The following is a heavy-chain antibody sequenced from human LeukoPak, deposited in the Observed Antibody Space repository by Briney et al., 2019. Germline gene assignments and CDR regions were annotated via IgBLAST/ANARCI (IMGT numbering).Heavy chain of an antibody. Sequence: PGGSLRLSYTASAAIFSSNAMHWVRQAPGKGLEWVAFIRYDGSSKYYADSVKGRFTISRDTSKNTSYLQMNSLRLEDTALYYCAKTPRNYPPGHMDVWGKGTTVTISS. CDR3: AKTPRNYPPGHMDV. CDR1: AAIFSSNA. V-gene: IGHV3-30*02. CDR2: IRYDGSSK. D-gene: IGHD5-24*01. J-gene: IGHJ6*03.